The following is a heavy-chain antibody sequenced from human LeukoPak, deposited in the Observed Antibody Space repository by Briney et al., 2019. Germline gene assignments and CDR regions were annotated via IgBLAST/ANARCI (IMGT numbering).Heavy chain of an antibody. V-gene: IGHV3-23*01. Sequence: GGSLRLSCVASGFSFSTYGMSWVRQAPGKGLEWLSAIDGNGAKTFYADSGKGRFTISRDNSANTLYLQMNSLRGEDTALYYCAKDLHWGLDYWGQGALVTVSS. CDR1: GFSFSTYG. J-gene: IGHJ4*02. CDR3: AKDLHWGLDY. CDR2: IDGNGAKT. D-gene: IGHD3-16*01.